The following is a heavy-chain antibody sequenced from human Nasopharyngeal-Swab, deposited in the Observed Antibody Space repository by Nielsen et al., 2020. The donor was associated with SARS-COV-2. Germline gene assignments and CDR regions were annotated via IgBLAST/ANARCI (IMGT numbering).Heavy chain of an antibody. D-gene: IGHD6-13*01. CDR3: ARGGNSNRRRWFDP. Sequence: SETLSLTCAVYGGSFSGYYWGWIRQPPEKGLEWIGYIYYSGSTYYNPSLKSRVTISVDTSKNQFSLKLSSVTAADTAVYYCARGGNSNRRRWFDPWGQGTLVTVSS. CDR2: IYYSGST. CDR1: GGSFSGYY. J-gene: IGHJ5*02. V-gene: IGHV4-34*09.